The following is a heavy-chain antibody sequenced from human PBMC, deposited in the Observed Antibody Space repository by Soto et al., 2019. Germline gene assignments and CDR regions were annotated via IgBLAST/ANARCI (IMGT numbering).Heavy chain of an antibody. CDR1: GLTFSRYA. D-gene: IGHD5-12*01. Sequence: QVQLVESGGGVVQPGRSLRLSCAASGLTFSRYAMHWVRQAPGKGLEWVAIISYGGSYKYYADSVRGRFTISRDNSNNTLYLQMNSLRAEDTAVYYCARDREGYSGFDYPAYWGQGTLVTVSS. CDR3: ARDREGYSGFDYPAY. J-gene: IGHJ4*02. CDR2: ISYGGSYK. V-gene: IGHV3-30-3*01.